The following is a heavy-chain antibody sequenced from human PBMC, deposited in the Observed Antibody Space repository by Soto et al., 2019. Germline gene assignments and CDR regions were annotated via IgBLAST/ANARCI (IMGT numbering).Heavy chain of an antibody. V-gene: IGHV1-69*02. J-gene: IGHJ1*01. CDR2: IIPILGIA. Sequence: QVQLVQSGAEVKKPGSSVKVSCKASGGTFSSYTISWVRQAPGQGLEWMGRIIPILGIANYAQKFPGRGTITADKSTSTAYMELCSLSSEDTAGYYGARGMAPDWSTHRDWGQGTLLTLSS. D-gene: IGHD1-1*01. CDR3: ARGMAPDWSTHRD. CDR1: GGTFSSYT.